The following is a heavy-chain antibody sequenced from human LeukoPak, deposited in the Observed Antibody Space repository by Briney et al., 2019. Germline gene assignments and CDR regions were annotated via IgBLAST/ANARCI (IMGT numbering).Heavy chain of an antibody. D-gene: IGHD1-20*01. J-gene: IGHJ4*02. Sequence: GSLKPSCAAPGFPLCSQSMSRVRQAPGKGLVWVSAISGSGGSTYYADYVKGRFTISRDNSKNTLYLQMNSLRAEDTAVYYCARGYVYWGQGTLITVSS. CDR2: ISGSGGST. V-gene: IGHV3-23*01. CDR1: GFPLCSQS. CDR3: ARGYVY.